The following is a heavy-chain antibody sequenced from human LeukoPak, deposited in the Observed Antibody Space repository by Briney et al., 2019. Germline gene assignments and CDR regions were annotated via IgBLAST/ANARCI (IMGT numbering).Heavy chain of an antibody. J-gene: IGHJ4*02. CDR2: ISGSGGST. CDR3: AKDLAVAHDY. CDR1: GFTFSSYA. D-gene: IGHD6-19*01. V-gene: IGHV3-23*01. Sequence: GGSLRLSCAASGFTFSSYAMNWVRQAPGKGLEWVSGISGSGGSTYYADSVKGRFTISRDNSKNTLSLQMNSLRADDTALYYCAKDLAVAHDYWGQGTLFTVSS.